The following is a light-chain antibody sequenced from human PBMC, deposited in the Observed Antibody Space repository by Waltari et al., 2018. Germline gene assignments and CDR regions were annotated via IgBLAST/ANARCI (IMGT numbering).Light chain of an antibody. CDR2: WAS. CDR3: QQYSATPPT. Sequence: DIVMTQSPDSLAVSLAERATLHCKSSQSVISSFNNKNNLTWFQQKAGEPPKLLIYWASTRESGVPDRFSGSGSGTDFTLTISGLQAEDVAVYYCQQYSATPPTFGQGTKVEIK. V-gene: IGKV4-1*01. CDR1: QSVISSFNNKNN. J-gene: IGKJ1*01.